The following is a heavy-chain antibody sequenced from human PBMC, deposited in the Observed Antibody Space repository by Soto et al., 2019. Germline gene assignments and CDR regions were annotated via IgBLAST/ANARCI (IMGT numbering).Heavy chain of an antibody. CDR1: GGTFSSYG. Sequence: QVQLVQSGAEVKKPGSSVKVSCKASGGTFSSYGISWVRQAPGQGLEWMGGIIPIFGTANYAQKLQGRVTITADESTSTAYMELSSLRSEDTAVYYCASSYYDSSGYYYEERYYYYGMDVWGQGTTVTVSS. D-gene: IGHD3-22*01. V-gene: IGHV1-69*12. CDR3: ASSYYDSSGYYYEERYYYYGMDV. J-gene: IGHJ6*02. CDR2: IIPIFGTA.